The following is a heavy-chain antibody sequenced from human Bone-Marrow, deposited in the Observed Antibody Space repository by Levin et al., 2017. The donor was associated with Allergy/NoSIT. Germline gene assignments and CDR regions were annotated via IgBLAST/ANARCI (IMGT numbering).Heavy chain of an antibody. J-gene: IGHJ6*02. Sequence: LSLTCAASGFTFSRYAMHWVRQAPGKGLEWVTLISDDGSNIYYADSVKGRFTISRDNSKNTLYLQMNSLRAEDTAVYYCARGYNSGWWSSLEDYYYGMDVWGQGTTVTVSS. D-gene: IGHD6-19*01. CDR1: GFTFSRYA. CDR3: ARGYNSGWWSSLEDYYYGMDV. CDR2: ISDDGSNI. V-gene: IGHV3-30-3*01.